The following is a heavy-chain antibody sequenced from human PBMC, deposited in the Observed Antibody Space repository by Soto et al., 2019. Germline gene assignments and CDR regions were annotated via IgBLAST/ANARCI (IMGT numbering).Heavy chain of an antibody. CDR2: ISYDGSNK. CDR3: AREGIPSYTRMALGFDY. CDR1: RLTFSSYA. V-gene: IGHV3-30-3*01. J-gene: IGHJ4*02. Sequence: GGSLGLSCAASRLTFSSYAMHWVRQAPGKGLEWVAVISYDGSNKYYADSVKGRFTISRDNSKNTLYLQMNSLRAEDTAVYYCAREGIPSYTRMALGFDYRGQGTLVT. D-gene: IGHD5-18*01.